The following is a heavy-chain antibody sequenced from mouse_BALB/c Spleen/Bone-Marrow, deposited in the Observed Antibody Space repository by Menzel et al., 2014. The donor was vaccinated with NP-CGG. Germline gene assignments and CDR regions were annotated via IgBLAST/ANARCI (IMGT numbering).Heavy chain of an antibody. CDR3: TRGRAWGFDY. CDR1: GYTFTSYY. J-gene: IGHJ2*01. CDR2: INPSNGGT. Sequence: QVQLQQSGAELVQPGASVKLSCKASGYTFTSYYMYWVKQRPGQGLEWIGEINPSNGGTNFNEKFKSRATLTVDKPASTAYMQLSSLTSKDSAVYYCTRGRAWGFDYWGQGTTLTVSS. D-gene: IGHD4-1*01. V-gene: IGHV1S81*02.